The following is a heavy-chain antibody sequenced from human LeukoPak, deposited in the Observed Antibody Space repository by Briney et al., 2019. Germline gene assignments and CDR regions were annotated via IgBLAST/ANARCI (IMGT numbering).Heavy chain of an antibody. CDR1: GYTFTGYA. J-gene: IGHJ5*02. V-gene: IGHV1-3*01. D-gene: IGHD3-10*01. CDR3: VRSAGSGSSNWFDP. Sequence: ASVKVSCKASGYTFTGYALHWVRQAPGHRLEWMGWINPGNGDTKYSQKFQGRVTITRDTSATTAYMELSSLRSEDTTMYYCVRSAGSGSSNWFDPWGQGTLVTVSS. CDR2: INPGNGDT.